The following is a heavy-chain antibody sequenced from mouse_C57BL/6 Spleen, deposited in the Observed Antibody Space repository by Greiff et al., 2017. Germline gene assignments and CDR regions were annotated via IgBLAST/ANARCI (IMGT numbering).Heavy chain of an antibody. Sequence: QVQLQQSGAELVMPGASVKLSCKASGYTFTSYWMHWVKQRPGQGLEWIGEIDPSASYTNYNQKFKGKSTLTVDKSSSTAYMQLSSLTSEDAAVYYCARSFITTVVAKTYAMDYWGQGTSVTVSS. CDR1: GYTFTSYW. J-gene: IGHJ4*01. CDR2: IDPSASYT. V-gene: IGHV1-69*01. CDR3: ARSFITTVVAKTYAMDY. D-gene: IGHD1-1*01.